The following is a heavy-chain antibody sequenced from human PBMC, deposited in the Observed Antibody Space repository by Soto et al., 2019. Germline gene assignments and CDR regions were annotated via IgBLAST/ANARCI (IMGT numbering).Heavy chain of an antibody. CDR1: GCTFDSYA. CDR3: VRGGGEMANPPPYLY. Sequence: SVNVSCKASGCTFDSYAISCVRQAPGQGLEWMGGVIPMFLKPNYAQKFKGRVTITAVKSTNTVYMEMISLMSEDTAVYYCVRGGGEMANPPPYLYWGQGTQVTVSS. J-gene: IGHJ4*02. V-gene: IGHV1-69*06. D-gene: IGHD3-16*01. CDR2: VIPMFLKP.